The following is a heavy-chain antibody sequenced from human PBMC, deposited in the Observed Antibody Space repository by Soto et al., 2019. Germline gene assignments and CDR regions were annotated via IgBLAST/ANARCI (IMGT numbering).Heavy chain of an antibody. CDR2: IYYSAST. D-gene: IGHD3-3*01. Sequence: SSETLSLTCTVSGVSINSSSYYWGWIRQPPGKGLEWIGSIYYSASTYYNPSLKSRVTISVDTSKNQFSLKLSSVSAEDTAVYYCARDGFGVVILHSGSPDYGMDDWGQGTKVTVSS. J-gene: IGHJ6*02. CDR1: GVSINSSSYY. CDR3: ARDGFGVVILHSGSPDYGMDD. V-gene: IGHV4-39*02.